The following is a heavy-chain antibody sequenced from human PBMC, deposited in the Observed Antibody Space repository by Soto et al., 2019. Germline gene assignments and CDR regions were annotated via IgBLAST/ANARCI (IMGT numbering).Heavy chain of an antibody. CDR1: GYTFTRYG. V-gene: IGHV1-18*01. Sequence: QVQLVQSGAEVKNPGASMKVSCKASGYTFTRYGIGWARQAPGQGLEWMGWINTYNGNTNYAQNVKGRVTLTTDTSTSTAYMELRSLRSNDTAIYYCAMVDVYVTPSPQDVWGQGTTVIVSS. CDR2: INTYNGNT. CDR3: AMVDVYVTPSPQDV. J-gene: IGHJ6*02. D-gene: IGHD3-16*01.